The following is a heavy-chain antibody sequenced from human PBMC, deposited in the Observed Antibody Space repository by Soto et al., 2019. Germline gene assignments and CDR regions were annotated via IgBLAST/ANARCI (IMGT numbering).Heavy chain of an antibody. CDR3: ARDTGRYSYAFDY. V-gene: IGHV3-48*01. Sequence: GGSLRLSCAASGFTFNRYAMHWVRQAPGKGLEWVSYISSSSSTIYYADSVKGRFTISRGNAKNSLYLQMNSLRAEDTAVYYCARDTGRYSYAFDYWGQGTLVTVSS. CDR2: ISSSSSTI. CDR1: GFTFNRYA. D-gene: IGHD5-18*01. J-gene: IGHJ4*02.